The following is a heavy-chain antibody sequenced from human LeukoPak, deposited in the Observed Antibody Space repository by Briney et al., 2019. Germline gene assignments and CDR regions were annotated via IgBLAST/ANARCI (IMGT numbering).Heavy chain of an antibody. CDR1: GFTFFSYG. Sequence: PGGSLRLSCAASGFTFFSYGMHCVRQAPGKGLEWVAFIRYDGSNKYYADSAKGRFTISRDNSKNTLYLQMNSLRAEDTAVYYCAKDKGIAARFSFDYWGQGTLVTVSS. V-gene: IGHV3-30*02. J-gene: IGHJ4*02. D-gene: IGHD6-6*01. CDR3: AKDKGIAARFSFDY. CDR2: IRYDGSNK.